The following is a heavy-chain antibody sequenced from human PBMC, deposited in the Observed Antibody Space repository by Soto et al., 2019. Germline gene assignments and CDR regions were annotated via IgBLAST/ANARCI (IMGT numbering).Heavy chain of an antibody. CDR1: GFTFSTYG. D-gene: IGHD5-18*01. Sequence: GGSLRLSCAASGFTFSTYGMHWVRQAPGKGLEWVAVIWYDGSNKYYADSGKGRFTISTDNSENTLYLQMNSLRAEDTAVYSCARDRVDTRGPYYYYGMDVWGQGTTVTVSS. CDR3: ARDRVDTRGPYYYYGMDV. V-gene: IGHV3-33*01. CDR2: IWYDGSNK. J-gene: IGHJ6*02.